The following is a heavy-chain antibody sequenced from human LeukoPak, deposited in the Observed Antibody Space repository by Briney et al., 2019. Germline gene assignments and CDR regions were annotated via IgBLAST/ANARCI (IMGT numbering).Heavy chain of an antibody. CDR3: AKDSGSYYGNWFDP. Sequence: GESLRLSCAASGFTFSSHAMSWVGQAPGKGLEGGSALSGSGGSTYYVASVKGRFTISRDNSKNTLYLQMNSLRAEETAVYYCAKDSGSYYGNWFDPWGQGTLVTVSS. CDR1: GFTFSSHA. J-gene: IGHJ5*02. D-gene: IGHD1-26*01. CDR2: LSGSGGST. V-gene: IGHV3-23*01.